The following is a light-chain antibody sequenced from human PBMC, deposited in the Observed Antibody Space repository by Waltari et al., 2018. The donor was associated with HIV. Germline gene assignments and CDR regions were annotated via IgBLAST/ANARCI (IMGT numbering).Light chain of an antibody. J-gene: IGKJ2*01. CDR3: LQYNNLPPYT. CDR2: DAS. Sequence: DTQMTQSPSSLPASAGARVTSTCQASQDILNYLNWYQQKPGKAPNLLIYDASNLETGVPARCSVSGSGTDFTFTISSLQPEDIATYYCLQYNNLPPYTFGQGTKLEIK. V-gene: IGKV1-33*01. CDR1: QDILNY.